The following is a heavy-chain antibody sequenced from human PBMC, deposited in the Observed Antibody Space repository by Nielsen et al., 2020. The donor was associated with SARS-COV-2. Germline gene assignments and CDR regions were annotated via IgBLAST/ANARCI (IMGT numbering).Heavy chain of an antibody. CDR2: ISSST. D-gene: IGHD6-19*01. J-gene: IGHJ3*02. V-gene: IGHV3-48*03. CDR3: ARESVTGTDAFDI. CDR1: GFPFSSYE. Sequence: GESLKISCAASGFPFSSYEMNWVRQAPGKGLEWVSAISSSTYYADSVKGRFTISRDNAENSLSLQMNSLRAEDTAVYYCARESVTGTDAFDIWGQGTVVTVSS.